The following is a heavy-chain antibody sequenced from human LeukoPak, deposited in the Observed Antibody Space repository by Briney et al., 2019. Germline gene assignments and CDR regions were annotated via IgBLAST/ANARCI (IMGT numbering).Heavy chain of an antibody. D-gene: IGHD2-2*01. V-gene: IGHV4-34*01. J-gene: IGHJ4*02. CDR1: GGSFSGYY. CDR3: ARGPLGYCSSTSCYQDDY. Sequence: SETLSLTCAVYGGSFSGYYWSWIRQPPGRGLEWIGEINHSGSTNYNPSLKSRVTISVDTSKNQFSLKLSSVTAADTAVYYCARGPLGYCSSTSCYQDDYWGQGTLVTVSS. CDR2: INHSGST.